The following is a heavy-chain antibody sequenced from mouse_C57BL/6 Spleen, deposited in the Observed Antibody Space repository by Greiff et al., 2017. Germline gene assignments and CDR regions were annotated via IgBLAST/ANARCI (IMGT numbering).Heavy chain of an antibody. Sequence: APGGITFSDYGMHWVRQAPEQGLEWVAYISSGSSTIYYADTVKGRFTISRDNAKNTLFLQMTSLRSEDTAMYYCARRGNFYAMDYWGQGTSVTVSS. V-gene: IGHV5-17*01. CDR1: GITFSDYG. J-gene: IGHJ4*01. CDR3: ARRGNFYAMDY. CDR2: ISSGSSTI. D-gene: IGHD2-1*01.